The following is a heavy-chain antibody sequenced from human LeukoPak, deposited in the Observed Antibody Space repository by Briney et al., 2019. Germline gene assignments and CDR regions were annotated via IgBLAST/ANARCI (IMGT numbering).Heavy chain of an antibody. CDR3: ARDRWDYGSGFWYFDL. D-gene: IGHD3-10*01. CDR1: GFTVSSNY. V-gene: IGHV3-53*01. J-gene: IGHJ2*01. CDR2: IYSGGST. Sequence: GGSLRLSCAASGFTVSSNYMSWVRRAPGKGLEWVSVIYSGGSTFYADSVKGRFTISRDNSKNTLCLQMNSLRAADTAVYYCARDRWDYGSGFWYFDLWGRGTLVTVSS.